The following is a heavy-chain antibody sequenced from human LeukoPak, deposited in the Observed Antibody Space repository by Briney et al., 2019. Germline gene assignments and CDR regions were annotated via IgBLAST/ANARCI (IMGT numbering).Heavy chain of an antibody. J-gene: IGHJ4*02. D-gene: IGHD1-26*01. CDR3: TKENPVGGTNYFDY. V-gene: IGHV3-23*01. Sequence: PGGALRLSCAASGFTFSSYAMSWVRQAPGKGLEWVSAITSSGDTIYYADSVQGRFTISRDNSRNTLSLQMNTLRTEDTAVYYCTKENPVGGTNYFDYWGQGTLVAVSS. CDR2: ITSSGDTI. CDR1: GFTFSSYA.